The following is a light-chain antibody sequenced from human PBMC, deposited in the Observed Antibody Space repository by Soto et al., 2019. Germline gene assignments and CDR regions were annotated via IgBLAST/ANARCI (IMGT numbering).Light chain of an antibody. CDR2: ATS. CDR1: QTIATF. V-gene: IGKV1-39*01. CDR3: LQSYSFPRT. Sequence: DIQMTQSPSSLSASVGDRVIITCRASQTIATFLNWYQQKPGKAPKLLIYATSALQIGVPSRFSGDGSGTDFTLVISSLHPADFATYYCLQSYSFPRTFGQGTMVDFK. J-gene: IGKJ1*01.